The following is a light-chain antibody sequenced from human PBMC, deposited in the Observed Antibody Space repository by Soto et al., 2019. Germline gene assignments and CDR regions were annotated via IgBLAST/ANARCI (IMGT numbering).Light chain of an antibody. V-gene: IGKV3-11*01. CDR2: DAP. CDR3: QQRSNWPPLFT. Sequence: EIVLTQSPATLSLSPGERATLSCRASQSVRSNLGWYQQKPGQAPRLLIYDAPNRATGVPARFSGSGFGTDFTLTITSLEAEDFAVYYCQQRSNWPPLFTFGPGTRVDIK. CDR1: QSVRSN. J-gene: IGKJ3*01.